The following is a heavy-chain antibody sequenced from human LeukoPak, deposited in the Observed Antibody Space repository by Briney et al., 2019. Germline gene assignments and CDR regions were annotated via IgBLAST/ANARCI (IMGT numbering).Heavy chain of an antibody. CDR2: IKSKTDGGTT. D-gene: IGHD2-2*01. CDR1: GFTFSNAW. CDR3: TTEMYCSSTSRYGHNWFDP. J-gene: IGHJ5*02. V-gene: IGHV3-15*01. Sequence: GGSLRLSCAASGFTFSNAWMSWVRQAPGKGLEWVGRIKSKTDGGTTDYAAPVKGRFTISRDDSKNTLYLQMDSLKTEDTAVYYCTTEMYCSSTSRYGHNWFDPWGQGTLVTVSS.